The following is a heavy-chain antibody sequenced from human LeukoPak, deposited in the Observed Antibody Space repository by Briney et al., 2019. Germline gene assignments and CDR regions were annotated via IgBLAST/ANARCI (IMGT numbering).Heavy chain of an antibody. CDR3: ARGHLRMTDTMQ. CDR2: IRYDGSNK. D-gene: IGHD3-3*01. Sequence: GGSLRLSCAASGFTFSSYGMHWVRQAPGKGLEWVAFIRYDGSNKYYADSVKGRFTISRDNSKNTLYLQMNSLRAEDTAVYYCARGHLRMTDTMQWGQGTLVTVSS. J-gene: IGHJ4*02. V-gene: IGHV3-30*02. CDR1: GFTFSSYG.